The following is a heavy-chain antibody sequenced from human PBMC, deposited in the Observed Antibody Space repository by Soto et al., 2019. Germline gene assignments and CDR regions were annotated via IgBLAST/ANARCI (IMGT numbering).Heavy chain of an antibody. V-gene: IGHV4-39*01. CDR2: IYYSGST. CDR3: ARQGGGRYDFWSGYSAATLDV. CDR1: GGSISSSSYY. Sequence: ETLSLTCTVSGGSISSSSYYWGWIRQPPGKGLEWIGSIYYSGSTYYNPSLKSRVTISVDTSKNQFSLKLSSVTAADTAVYYCARQGGGRYDFWSGYSAATLDVWGQGTTVTVSS. D-gene: IGHD3-3*01. J-gene: IGHJ6*02.